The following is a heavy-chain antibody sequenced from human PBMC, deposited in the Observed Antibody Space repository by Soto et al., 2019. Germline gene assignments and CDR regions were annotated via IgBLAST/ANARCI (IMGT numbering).Heavy chain of an antibody. CDR1: GYSFSEIS. CDR3: AIGAYYSVSGGYDY. V-gene: IGHV1-24*01. J-gene: IGHJ4*02. CDR2: FDNEDGEP. D-gene: IGHD3-22*01. Sequence: ASVKVSCNVSGYSFSEISLHWVRQTPGKGLEWMGGFDNEDGEPVYAQQFQGRVTMTEDTSTDTAYVELRSLRSEDTAVYFCAIGAYYSVSGGYDYWGQGTLVTVSS.